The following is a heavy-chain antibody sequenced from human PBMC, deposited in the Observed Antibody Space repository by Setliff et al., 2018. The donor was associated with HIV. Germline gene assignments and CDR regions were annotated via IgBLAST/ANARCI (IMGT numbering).Heavy chain of an antibody. CDR3: ARRSGWFYDY. J-gene: IGHJ4*02. CDR2: IIHSRNT. Sequence: SETLSLTCAVYGGSFSGYYWGWIRQPPGKGLEWVGEIIHSRNTNYNPSLKSRVTVSVDTSKNQFSLKLSSVTAADTAVYYCARRSGWFYDYWGQGTLVTVSS. V-gene: IGHV4-34*12. D-gene: IGHD6-19*01. CDR1: GGSFSGYY.